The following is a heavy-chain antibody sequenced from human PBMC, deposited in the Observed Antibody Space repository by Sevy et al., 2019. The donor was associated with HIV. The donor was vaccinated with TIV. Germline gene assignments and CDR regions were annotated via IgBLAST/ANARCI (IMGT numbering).Heavy chain of an antibody. CDR3: AKHVGNPSGPFDI. CDR2: ITGSGGNK. D-gene: IGHD3-10*01. V-gene: IGHV3-23*01. J-gene: IGHJ3*02. CDR1: GFTFSTYA. Sequence: GGSLRLSCGASGFTFSTYAMSWVRQAPGKGLDWVSTITGSGGNKFYSDSVKGRLTISRDNSMNMVYLQLNSLRVEYMAVYYCAKHVGNPSGPFDIWGQGTMVTVSS.